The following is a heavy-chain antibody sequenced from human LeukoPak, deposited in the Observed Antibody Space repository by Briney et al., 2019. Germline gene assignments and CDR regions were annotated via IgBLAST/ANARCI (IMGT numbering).Heavy chain of an antibody. D-gene: IGHD5-12*01. CDR1: GLTFSSYW. Sequence: GGSLRLSCAASGLTFSSYWMSWVRQAPGKGLEWVANIKQDGSEKYYVDSVKGRLTISRDNAKNSLDLQMNSLRAEDTAVYYCARIVGAYSGYEFIFDYWGQGTLVTVSS. CDR3: ARIVGAYSGYEFIFDY. J-gene: IGHJ4*02. CDR2: IKQDGSEK. V-gene: IGHV3-7*01.